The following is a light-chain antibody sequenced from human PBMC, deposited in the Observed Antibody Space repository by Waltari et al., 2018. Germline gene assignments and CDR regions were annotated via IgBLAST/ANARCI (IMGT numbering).Light chain of an antibody. CDR1: SGYSNYK. CDR2: VGTGGIVG. CDR3: GADHGSGSNFVLWV. V-gene: IGLV9-49*01. J-gene: IGLJ3*02. Sequence: QPVLTQPPSASASLGASVTLTCTLSSGYSNYKVDWYQQRPGKGPRFVMRVGTGGIVGAKGDGSPDRFSVLGSGLNRYLTIKNIQEEDESDYHCGADHGSGSNFVLWVFGGGTKLTVL.